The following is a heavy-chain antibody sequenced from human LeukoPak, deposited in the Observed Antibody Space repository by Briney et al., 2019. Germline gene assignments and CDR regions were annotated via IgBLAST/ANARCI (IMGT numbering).Heavy chain of an antibody. D-gene: IGHD2-2*01. CDR1: GYTFTGYY. Sequence: ASVKVSCKASGYTFTGYYMHWVRQAPGQGLGWMGWINPNSGGTNYAQKFQGRVTMTRDTSISTAYMELSRLRSDDTAVYYCARSEIVVVPAAIWEHWFDPWGQGTLVTVSS. CDR3: ARSEIVVVPAAIWEHWFDP. V-gene: IGHV1-2*02. CDR2: INPNSGGT. J-gene: IGHJ5*02.